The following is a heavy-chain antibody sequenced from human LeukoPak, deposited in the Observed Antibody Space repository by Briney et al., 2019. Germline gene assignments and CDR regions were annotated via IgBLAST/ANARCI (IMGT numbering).Heavy chain of an antibody. CDR3: ARGSNWNAMFGY. Sequence: SETLSLTCAVYGGSFSGYYWSWIRQPPGKGLEWIGEINHSGSTNYNPSLKSRVTISVDTSKNQFSLKLSSVTAADTAVYYCARGSNWNAMFGYWGQGTLVTVSS. V-gene: IGHV4-34*01. CDR1: GGSFSGYY. J-gene: IGHJ4*02. D-gene: IGHD1-20*01. CDR2: INHSGST.